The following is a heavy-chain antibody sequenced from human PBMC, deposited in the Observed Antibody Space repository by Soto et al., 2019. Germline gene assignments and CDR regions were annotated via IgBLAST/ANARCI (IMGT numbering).Heavy chain of an antibody. J-gene: IGHJ5*02. V-gene: IGHV3-23*01. CDR3: AKDLKREGFIAARGSRGWNWFDP. CDR2: ISGSGGST. CDR1: GFTFSSYA. Sequence: GGSLRLSCAASGFTFSSYAMSWVRQAPGKGLEWVSAISGSGGSTYYADSVKGRFTISRDNSKNTLYLQMNSLRAEDTAVYYCAKDLKREGFIAARGSRGWNWFDPWGQGTLVTVS. D-gene: IGHD6-6*01.